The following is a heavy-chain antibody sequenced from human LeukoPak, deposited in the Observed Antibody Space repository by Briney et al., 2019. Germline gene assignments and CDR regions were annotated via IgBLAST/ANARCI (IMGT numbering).Heavy chain of an antibody. CDR3: ARAGGQQLVFGGLYYYYYGMDV. CDR2: ISSSSSYI. D-gene: IGHD6-13*01. Sequence: PGGSLRLSCAASGFTFSSYNMNWVRQAPGKGLEWVSSISSSSSYIYYADSVKGRFTISRDNAKNSLYLQMNSLRAEDTAVYYCARAGGQQLVFGGLYYYYYGMDVWGQGTTVTVSS. CDR1: GFTFSSYN. J-gene: IGHJ6*02. V-gene: IGHV3-21*01.